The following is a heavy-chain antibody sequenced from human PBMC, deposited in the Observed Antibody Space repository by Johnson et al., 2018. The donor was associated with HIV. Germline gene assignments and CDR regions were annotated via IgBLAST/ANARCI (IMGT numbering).Heavy chain of an antibody. V-gene: IGHV3-30*19. D-gene: IGHD6-13*01. Sequence: QVQLMESGGGVVQPGGSLRLSCAASGFTFSSYGMHWVRQAPGKGLDWVTVISYDGSNKHYGDSVKGRLTISRDNSKNTLYLQMNSLKTEDSAVYYCTSRYSSDWWGYAFDIWGQGTMVTVSS. CDR1: GFTFSSYG. CDR3: TSRYSSDWWGYAFDI. CDR2: ISYDGSNK. J-gene: IGHJ3*02.